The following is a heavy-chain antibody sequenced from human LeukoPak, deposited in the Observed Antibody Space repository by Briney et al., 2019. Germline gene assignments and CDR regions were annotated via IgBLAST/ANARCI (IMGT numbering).Heavy chain of an antibody. CDR1: GGSIKNYY. J-gene: IGHJ5*02. CDR3: ARHRSDTGGKKGVNWFDP. CDR2: IYFGGTT. D-gene: IGHD4-23*01. V-gene: IGHV4-59*01. Sequence: SETLSLTCSVSGGSIKNYYWSWIPQPPGKGLEWLGNIYFGGTTDYNTSLKSRLTISVDTFKNQLSLNLQSVTAADTATYYCARHRSDTGGKKGVNWFDPWGQGTLVTVSS.